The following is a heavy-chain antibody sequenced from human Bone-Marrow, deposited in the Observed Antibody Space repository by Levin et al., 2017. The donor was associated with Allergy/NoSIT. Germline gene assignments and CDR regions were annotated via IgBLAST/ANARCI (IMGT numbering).Heavy chain of an antibody. D-gene: IGHD2/OR15-2a*01. Sequence: AGESLKISCAASGFNFSNFAMTWVRQAPGKGLEWVATITTTGATTYYADSVKGRFTVSRDNSKSALSLQMHSLRVEDTALYYCAVKSRLEYWGRGTLVTVSA. V-gene: IGHV3-23*01. CDR2: ITTTGATT. CDR1: GFNFSNFA. CDR3: AVKSRLEY. J-gene: IGHJ4*02.